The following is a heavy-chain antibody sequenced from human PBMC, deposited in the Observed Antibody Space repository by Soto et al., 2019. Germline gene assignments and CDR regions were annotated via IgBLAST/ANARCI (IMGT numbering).Heavy chain of an antibody. CDR2: TSSDGSSQ. CDR1: GFPFSTYV. J-gene: IGHJ4*02. D-gene: IGHD4-17*01. Sequence: QLVESGGGVVQPGRSLKLSCAASGFPFSTYVMHWVRQAPGKGLDWVALTSSDGSSQYYADSVKGRFTISRDNSNGTLYLQMNSLRPEDTAVYYCARDFLGDYGIQKVPKYYFDSWGQGTLVTVSA. V-gene: IGHV3-30-3*01. CDR3: ARDFLGDYGIQKVPKYYFDS.